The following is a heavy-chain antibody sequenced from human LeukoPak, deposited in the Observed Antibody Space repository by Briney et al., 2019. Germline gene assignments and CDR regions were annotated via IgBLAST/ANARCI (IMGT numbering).Heavy chain of an antibody. CDR3: AXXXXXXXXXXXXXAFDI. J-gene: IGHJ3*02. Sequence: SETLSLTCTVSGGSISSYYWSWIRQPPGKGLEWIGYIYYSGSTNYNPSLKSRVTISVDTSKNQFSLKLSSVTAADTAVYYCAXXXXXXXXXXXXXAFDIWGQGTMVTVSS. CDR1: GGSISSYY. CDR2: IYYSGST. V-gene: IGHV4-59*01.